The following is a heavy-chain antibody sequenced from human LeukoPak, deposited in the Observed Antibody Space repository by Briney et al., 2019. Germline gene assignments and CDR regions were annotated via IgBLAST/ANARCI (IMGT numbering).Heavy chain of an antibody. V-gene: IGHV3-7*01. CDR1: GFTFSSYW. J-gene: IGHJ3*02. Sequence: GGSLRLSCAASGFTFSSYWMSWVRQAPGKGLEWVANIKQDGSEKYYVDSVKGRFTISRDNAKNSLYLQMNSLRAEDTAVYYCARAFRGIFGVFEAFDIWGQGTMVTVSS. D-gene: IGHD3-3*01. CDR3: ARAFRGIFGVFEAFDI. CDR2: IKQDGSEK.